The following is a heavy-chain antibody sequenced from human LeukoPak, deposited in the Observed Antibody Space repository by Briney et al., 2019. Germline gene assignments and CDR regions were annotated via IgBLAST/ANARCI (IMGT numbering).Heavy chain of an antibody. CDR1: GYTFTSYY. CDR3: ARTYSSRGMFDY. J-gene: IGHJ4*02. CDR2: INPSGGST. Sequence: GASVKVSCKASGYTFTSYYMHWVRQAPGQGLEWMGIINPSGGSTSYAQKFQGRVTMTRDMSTSTVYMELSSLRSEDTAVYYCARTYSSRGMFDYWGQGTLVTVSS. V-gene: IGHV1-46*01. D-gene: IGHD6-13*01.